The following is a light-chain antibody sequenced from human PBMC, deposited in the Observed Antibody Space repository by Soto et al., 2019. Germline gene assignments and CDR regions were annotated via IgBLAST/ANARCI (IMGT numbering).Light chain of an antibody. V-gene: IGLV1-51*01. J-gene: IGLJ2*01. CDR1: SSNIGNNY. CDR2: DND. CDR3: ATWDRSLSVGV. Sequence: QSVLTQPPLVSAAPGQKVTISCSGSSSNIGNNYVFWYQQLPGTAPKLLIYDNDKRPSGIPDRFSGSKSGTSATLGITGLQTWDEADYYCATWDRSLSVGVFGGGTQLTVL.